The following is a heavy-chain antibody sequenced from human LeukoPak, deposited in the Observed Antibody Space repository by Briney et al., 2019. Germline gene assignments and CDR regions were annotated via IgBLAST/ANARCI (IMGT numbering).Heavy chain of an antibody. CDR1: GGSISSYY. V-gene: IGHV4-59*01. J-gene: IGHJ5*02. D-gene: IGHD1-7*01. CDR2: IYYSGST. CDR3: ARDELRRGWFDP. Sequence: SETLSLTCTVSGGSISSYYWSWIRQPPGKGLEWIGYIYYSGSTNYNPSLKSRVTISVDTSKNQFSLKLSSVTAADTAVYYCARDELRRGWFDPWGQGTLVTVSS.